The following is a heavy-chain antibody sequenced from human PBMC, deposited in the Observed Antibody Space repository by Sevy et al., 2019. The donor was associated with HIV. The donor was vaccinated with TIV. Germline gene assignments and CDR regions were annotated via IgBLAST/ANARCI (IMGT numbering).Heavy chain of an antibody. D-gene: IGHD1-26*01. Sequence: SETLSLTCTVSGGSITSLYWNWIRQPPGKGLEWIANIYYNGHTNYNPSLKSRVTLSLDTSKNQFSLRRSSVTAADTAMYYCAGGNAWGRGYSWGQGTLVTVSS. J-gene: IGHJ4*02. V-gene: IGHV4-59*08. CDR2: IYYNGHT. CDR3: AGGNAWGRGYS. CDR1: GGSITSLY.